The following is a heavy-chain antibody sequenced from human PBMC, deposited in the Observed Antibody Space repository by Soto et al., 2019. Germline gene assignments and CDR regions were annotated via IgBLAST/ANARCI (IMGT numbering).Heavy chain of an antibody. J-gene: IGHJ2*01. CDR3: ARHLVATVYWYFDL. V-gene: IGHV4-39*01. CDR1: GGSISSSSYY. Sequence: PSETVSLTCTVSGGSISSSSYYWGWIRQPPGKGLEWIGSIYYSGSTYYNPSLKSRVTISVDTSKNQFSLKLSSVTAADTAVYYCARHLVATVYWYFDLWGRGTLVTVSS. D-gene: IGHD5-12*01. CDR2: IYYSGST.